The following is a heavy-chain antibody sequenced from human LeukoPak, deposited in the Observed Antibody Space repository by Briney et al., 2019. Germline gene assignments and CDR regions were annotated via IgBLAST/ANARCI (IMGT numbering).Heavy chain of an antibody. Sequence: ASVTVSCKASGYSFTGYYMHWVRPAPGQGLAWVGWINPNSGGTNYALKFQGRVTMTRDTSISTAYMELTRLRSDDTAVYYCARERVVRGVIARNWFDPWGQGTLVTVSS. D-gene: IGHD3-10*01. CDR1: GYSFTGYY. CDR3: ARERVVRGVIARNWFDP. V-gene: IGHV1-2*02. J-gene: IGHJ5*02. CDR2: INPNSGGT.